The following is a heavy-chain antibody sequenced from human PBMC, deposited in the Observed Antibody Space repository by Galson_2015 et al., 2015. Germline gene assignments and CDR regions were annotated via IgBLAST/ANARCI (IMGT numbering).Heavy chain of an antibody. D-gene: IGHD3-10*01. CDR3: ARAVHYGSGSRRGSYYYYGMDV. CDR1: GYTFTSYG. J-gene: IGHJ6*02. CDR2: ISAYNGNT. V-gene: IGHV1-18*04. Sequence: SVKVSCKASGYTFTSYGISWVRQAPGQGLEWMGWISAYNGNTNYAQKLQGRVTMTTDTSTSTAYMELRSLRSDDTAVYYCARAVHYGSGSRRGSYYYYGMDVWGQGTTVTVSS.